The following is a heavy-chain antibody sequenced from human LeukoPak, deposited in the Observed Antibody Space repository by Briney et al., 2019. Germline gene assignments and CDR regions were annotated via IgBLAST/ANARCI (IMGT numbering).Heavy chain of an antibody. CDR2: IYPDDSDT. D-gene: IGHD4-17*01. J-gene: IGHJ3*02. V-gene: IGHV5-51*01. Sequence: GESLKISCTGSGYSFSTYWIGWVRQMPGKGLEGVGIIYPDDSDTRYSPSFQGQVTISADKSISTAYLQWSSLKASDTDMYYCARGGDYGDPRRPFNIWGQGTVVTVSS. CDR1: GYSFSTYW. CDR3: ARGGDYGDPRRPFNI.